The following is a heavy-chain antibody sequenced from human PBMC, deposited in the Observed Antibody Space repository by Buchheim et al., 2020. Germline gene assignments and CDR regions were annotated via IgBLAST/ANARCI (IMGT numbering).Heavy chain of an antibody. CDR2: IYYNGST. V-gene: IGHV4-31*03. CDR3: ARVVGGSSGWYDYYYYGMDV. Sequence: QVQLQESGPGLVTPSQTLSLTCTVSGGSISSGGDYWSWIRQHPGQGLEWIGNIYYNGSTYYNPSLKSRVTISVATSKSQFSLKLSSVTAADTAVYYCARVVGGSSGWYDYYYYGMDVWGQGTT. CDR1: GGSISSGGDY. J-gene: IGHJ6*02. D-gene: IGHD6-19*01.